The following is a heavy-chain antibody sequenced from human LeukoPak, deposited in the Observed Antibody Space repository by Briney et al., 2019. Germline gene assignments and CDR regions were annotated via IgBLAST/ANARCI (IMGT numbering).Heavy chain of an antibody. CDR1: GYTFTSYD. CDR2: MNPNRGNT. CDR3: ARGRYCSSTSCFDY. V-gene: IGHV1-8*01. J-gene: IGHJ4*02. D-gene: IGHD2-2*01. Sequence: GASVKVSCKASGYTFTSYDINWVRQATAQGLEWMGWMNPNRGNTGYAQKFQGRVTMTRNTSISTAYMELSSLRSEDTAVYYCARGRYCSSTSCFDYWGQGTLVTVSS.